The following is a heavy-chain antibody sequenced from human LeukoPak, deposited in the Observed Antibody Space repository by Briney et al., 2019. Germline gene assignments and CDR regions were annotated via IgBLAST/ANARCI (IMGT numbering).Heavy chain of an antibody. CDR2: IYYSGST. J-gene: IGHJ4*02. CDR3: ARRGCSSTSCYPYYFDY. Sequence: PSETLSLTCTVSGGSISSYYWSWIRQPPGKGLEWTGYIYYSGSTNYNPSLKSRVTISVDTSKNQFSLKLSSVTAADTAVYYCARRGCSSTSCYPYYFDYWGQGTLVTVSS. CDR1: GGSISSYY. D-gene: IGHD2-2*01. V-gene: IGHV4-59*08.